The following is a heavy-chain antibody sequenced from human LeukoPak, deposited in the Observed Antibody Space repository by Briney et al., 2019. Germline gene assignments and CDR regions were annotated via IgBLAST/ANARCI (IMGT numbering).Heavy chain of an antibody. D-gene: IGHD4-23*01. CDR1: GFIFSSYW. CDR2: IASDGSST. V-gene: IGHV3-74*01. J-gene: IGHJ4*02. CDR3: ARGRPHGNDY. Sequence: PGGSLRLSCAASGFIFSSYWMNWVRQAPGKGLVWVSRIASDGSSTTYADSVKGRFSISRDNAKNTLYPQMNSLRVEDTAVYYCARGRPHGNDYWGQGTLVTVSS.